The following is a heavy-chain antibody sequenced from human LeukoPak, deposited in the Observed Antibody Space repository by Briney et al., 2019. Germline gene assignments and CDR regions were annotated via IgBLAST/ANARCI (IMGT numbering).Heavy chain of an antibody. Sequence: GEPLKISCKGSGYSFNTYWIGWVRQMPGKGLEWMGIIYPGDSDTRYSPSFQDQVTMSADKSINTAYLQWNSLKASDTAMYYCARRKGCSSTSCPPDHWGQGTLVTVSS. D-gene: IGHD2-2*01. CDR1: GYSFNTYW. V-gene: IGHV5-51*01. CDR2: IYPGDSDT. J-gene: IGHJ4*02. CDR3: ARRKGCSSTSCPPDH.